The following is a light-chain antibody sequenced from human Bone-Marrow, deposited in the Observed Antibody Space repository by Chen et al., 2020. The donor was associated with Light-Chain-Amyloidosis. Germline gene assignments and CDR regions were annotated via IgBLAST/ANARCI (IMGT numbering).Light chain of an antibody. CDR2: GAS. V-gene: IGKV3-15*01. CDR1: QSVSSN. CDR3: QQYKNWPSIT. J-gene: IGKJ5*01. Sequence: EIVLTQSPGTLSLSPGERATLSCRASQSVSSNLAWYQHKPGQAPRLLVYGASARGTGIPARFSGRGSGTEFTLTITSLQSEDFAVYYCQQYKNWPSITFGQGTRLEIK.